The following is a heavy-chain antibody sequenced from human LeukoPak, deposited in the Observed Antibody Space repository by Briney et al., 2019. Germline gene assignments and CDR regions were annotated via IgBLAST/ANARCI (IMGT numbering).Heavy chain of an antibody. CDR1: GGTFSSYA. J-gene: IGHJ4*02. Sequence: ASVKVSCKASGGTFSSYAISWVRQAPGQGLEWMGGIIPIFGTANYAQKFQGRVTITADESTSTAYMELSSLRSEDTAVYYCARGYCSSTSCYDFDCWGQGTLVTVSS. D-gene: IGHD2-2*01. CDR3: ARGYCSSTSCYDFDC. V-gene: IGHV1-69*01. CDR2: IIPIFGTA.